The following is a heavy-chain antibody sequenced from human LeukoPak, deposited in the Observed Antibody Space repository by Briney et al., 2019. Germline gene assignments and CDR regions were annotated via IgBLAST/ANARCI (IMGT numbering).Heavy chain of an antibody. D-gene: IGHD6-6*01. CDR2: ISAYNGNT. CDR3: ARLKSSSSVFDY. Sequence: ASVKVSCKTSGYTFTSYGISWVRQAPGQGLEWMGWISAYNGNTHSAQKLQGRVTMTTDTSTSTAYMELRSLRSDDTAVYYCARLKSSSSVFDYWGQGTLVTVSS. J-gene: IGHJ4*02. V-gene: IGHV1-18*01. CDR1: GYTFTSYG.